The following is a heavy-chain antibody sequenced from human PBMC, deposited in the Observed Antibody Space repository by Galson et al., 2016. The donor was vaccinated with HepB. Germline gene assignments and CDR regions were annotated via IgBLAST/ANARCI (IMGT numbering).Heavy chain of an antibody. D-gene: IGHD2-21*02. CDR1: GGFISHNKW. V-gene: IGHV4-4*01. CDR2: IYHSGST. Sequence: ETLSLTCVVSGGFISHNKWWNWVRQSPGKGLEWIGEIYHSGSTNYNPSLRSRVTIAVDKSKNQFSLQLDSVTSLRSEDTAVYWCARNLEGGDDSGLEGGDYWGQGTRVTVSS. J-gene: IGHJ4*02. CDR3: ARNLEGGDDSGLEGGDY.